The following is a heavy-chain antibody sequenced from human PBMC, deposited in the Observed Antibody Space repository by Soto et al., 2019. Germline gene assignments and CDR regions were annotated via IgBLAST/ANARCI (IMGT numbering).Heavy chain of an antibody. Sequence: SGGSLRLSCAASGFTFSDCYMNWVRPAPGKGLEWVSSISSSAPIYYIDSVKGRFTISRDNAKKSLYLQMSSLRAEDTAVYYCAKVTAATPRHYYYYGMDVWGQGTRSPSP. D-gene: IGHD2-15*01. CDR2: ISSSAPI. CDR3: AKVTAATPRHYYYYGMDV. CDR1: GFTFSDCY. V-gene: IGHV3-11*01. J-gene: IGHJ6*02.